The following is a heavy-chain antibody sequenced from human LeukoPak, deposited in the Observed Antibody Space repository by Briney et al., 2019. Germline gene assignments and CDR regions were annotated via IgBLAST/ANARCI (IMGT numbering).Heavy chain of an antibody. Sequence: PGGSLSLSCAASGFTLNSYAMYWVRQAPGKGLKWISGIFGSGGSQPYADSVKGRFTISRDNSKNTLYLQMNSLRAEDTALYYGAKPYCTDSNCPFDPGGQGTLVTVSS. D-gene: IGHD2-8*02. J-gene: IGHJ5*02. CDR1: GFTLNSYA. V-gene: IGHV3-23*01. CDR2: IFGSGGSQ. CDR3: AKPYCTDSNCPFDP.